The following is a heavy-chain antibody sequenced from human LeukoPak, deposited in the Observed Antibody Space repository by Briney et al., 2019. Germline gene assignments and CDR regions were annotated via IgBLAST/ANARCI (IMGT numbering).Heavy chain of an antibody. Sequence: PSETLSLTCTVSGGSISSYYWSWIRQPPGKGLEWIGYIYYSGGTNYNPSLKSRVTISVDTSKNQFSLKLSSVTAADTAVYYCARFSTGGWFVYWGQGTLVTVSS. D-gene: IGHD6-19*01. J-gene: IGHJ4*02. V-gene: IGHV4-59*01. CDR2: IYYSGGT. CDR3: ARFSTGGWFVY. CDR1: GGSISSYY.